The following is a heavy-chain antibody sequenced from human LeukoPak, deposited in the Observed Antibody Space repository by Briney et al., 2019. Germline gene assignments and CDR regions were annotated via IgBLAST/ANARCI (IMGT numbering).Heavy chain of an antibody. CDR1: GNPRSAYY. Sequence: PSDTLSLMCYFSGNPRSAYYWRCLRPPQGKELEGIGYIYYSGSTNYHPSLKSRVTICVDRSKNQFSLKLNSVTVADTALYYCARSVAGTELDHWGQGTLVTVSS. CDR2: IYYSGST. J-gene: IGHJ4*02. V-gene: IGHV4-59*07. CDR3: ARSVAGTELDH. D-gene: IGHD6-19*01.